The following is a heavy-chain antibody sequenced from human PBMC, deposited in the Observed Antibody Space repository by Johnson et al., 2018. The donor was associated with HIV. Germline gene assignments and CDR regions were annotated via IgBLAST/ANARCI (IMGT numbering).Heavy chain of an antibody. CDR1: GFTFRNVW. CDR2: IYSGGST. CDR3: ARERIAAAGLDAFDI. V-gene: IGHV3-66*01. J-gene: IGHJ3*02. Sequence: VQLVESGGGVVQPGGSLRVSCEASGFTFRNVWMSWVRQAPGKGLEWVSVIYSGGSTYYADSVKGRFTISRDNSKNTLYLQMNSLRAEDTAVYYCARERIAAAGLDAFDIWGQGTMVTVSS. D-gene: IGHD6-13*01.